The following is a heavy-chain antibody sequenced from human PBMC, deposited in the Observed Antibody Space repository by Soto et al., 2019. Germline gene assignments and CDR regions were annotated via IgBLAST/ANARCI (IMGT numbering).Heavy chain of an antibody. Sequence: SEALSLTCAVYGGSFSGYYWTWLRQPPGKGLEWIGEINHSGSTNYNPSLKSRVTISVDTSKNQFSLKVTSVTAADTAVYYCATANWSHHYFDPWGQGTLVTVSS. D-gene: IGHD1-1*01. V-gene: IGHV4-34*01. CDR1: GGSFSGYY. CDR3: ATANWSHHYFDP. CDR2: INHSGST. J-gene: IGHJ5*02.